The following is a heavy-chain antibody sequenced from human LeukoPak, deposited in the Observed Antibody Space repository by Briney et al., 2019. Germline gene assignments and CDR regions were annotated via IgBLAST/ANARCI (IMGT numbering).Heavy chain of an antibody. Sequence: SETLSLTCTVSGGSISSYYWSWIRPPAGKGLEWIGRIYTSGSTNYNPPLKSRVTMSVDTSKNQFSLKLSSVTAADTAVYYCARDGRGSLPNWFDPWGQGTLVTVSS. V-gene: IGHV4-4*07. D-gene: IGHD3-10*01. CDR3: ARDGRGSLPNWFDP. CDR2: IYTSGST. CDR1: GGSISSYY. J-gene: IGHJ5*02.